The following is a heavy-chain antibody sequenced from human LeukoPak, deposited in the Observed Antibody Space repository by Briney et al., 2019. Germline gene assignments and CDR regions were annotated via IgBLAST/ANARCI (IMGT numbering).Heavy chain of an antibody. Sequence: ASVKVPCKASGYTFTSYDINWVRQATGQGLEWMGWMNPNSGNTGYAQKFQGRVTMTRNTSISTAYMELSSLRSEDTAVYYCAADVVTFGGVILLDYWGQGTLVTVSS. CDR3: AADVVTFGGVILLDY. V-gene: IGHV1-8*01. CDR1: GYTFTSYD. D-gene: IGHD3-16*01. CDR2: MNPNSGNT. J-gene: IGHJ4*02.